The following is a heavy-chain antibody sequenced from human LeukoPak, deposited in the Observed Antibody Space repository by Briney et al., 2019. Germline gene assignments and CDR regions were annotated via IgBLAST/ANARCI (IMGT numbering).Heavy chain of an antibody. CDR1: GFTFSSHG. V-gene: IGHV3-21*01. CDR2: ISYTGTYI. J-gene: IGHJ4*02. CDR3: ARGNQDRIAAAGIDY. D-gene: IGHD6-13*01. Sequence: GGSLRLSCAAFGFTFSSHGMSWVRQTPGKGLEWVSSISYTGTYIYYADSVKGRFTISRDNAKNSLYLQMNSLRAEDTAVYYCARGNQDRIAAAGIDYWGQGTLVTVSS.